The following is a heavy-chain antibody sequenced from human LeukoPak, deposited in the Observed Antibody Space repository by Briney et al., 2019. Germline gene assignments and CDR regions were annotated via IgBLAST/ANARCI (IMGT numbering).Heavy chain of an antibody. CDR1: GYTFTTYS. D-gene: IGHD6-19*01. CDR2: INTNTGNP. Sequence: ASVKVSFKAAGYTFTTYSKKYLLRAPGQGLKGMGSINTNTGNPTYAHGFKGQFVFSLDTSVSTAYLPINSLKAEDTAVYYCARISGWYFHYWGQGTMVTVSS. J-gene: IGHJ4*02. CDR3: ARISGWYFHY. V-gene: IGHV7-4-1*02.